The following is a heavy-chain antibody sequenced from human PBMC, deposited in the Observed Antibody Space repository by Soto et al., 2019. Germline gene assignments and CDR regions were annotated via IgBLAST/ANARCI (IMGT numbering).Heavy chain of an antibody. CDR3: ARDASGYAAFDI. Sequence: QVQLQESGPGLVKPSQTLSLSCTVSGGSISSGGYYWSWIRHHPGKGLEWIGYIYYSGSTYYNPSLKCRVTISVDTSKNHFSLSLSSVTAADTAVYYCARDASGYAAFDIWGQGTMVAVSS. V-gene: IGHV4-31*03. D-gene: IGHD5-18*01. CDR2: IYYSGST. CDR1: GGSISSGGYY. J-gene: IGHJ3*02.